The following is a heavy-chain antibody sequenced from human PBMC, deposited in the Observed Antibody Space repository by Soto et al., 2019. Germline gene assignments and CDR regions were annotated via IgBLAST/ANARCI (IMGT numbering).Heavy chain of an antibody. Sequence: ASVTVSCKASGYTFTSYGISWVRQAPGQGLEWMGWISAYNGNTNYAQKLQGRVTMTTDTSTSTAFMDLGSLTSADTAVYYCAMVDLYVTPTPQDVWGQGTTVTVSS. CDR1: GYTFTSYG. D-gene: IGHD3-16*01. V-gene: IGHV1-18*01. J-gene: IGHJ6*02. CDR3: AMVDLYVTPTPQDV. CDR2: ISAYNGNT.